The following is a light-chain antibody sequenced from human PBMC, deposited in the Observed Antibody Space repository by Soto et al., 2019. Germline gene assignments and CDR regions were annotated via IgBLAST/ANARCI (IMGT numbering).Light chain of an antibody. CDR3: CSYAGTYIHYV. J-gene: IGLJ1*01. CDR2: DVT. Sequence: QSVLTQPRSVSGSPGQSVTISCTGTSSNVGGYNYVSWYQQHPGKAPKLMISDVTNRPSGVPDRFSGSKSGNTASLTISGLQPEDVADYYCCSYAGTYIHYVFGSGTKVTVL. CDR1: SSNVGGYNY. V-gene: IGLV2-11*01.